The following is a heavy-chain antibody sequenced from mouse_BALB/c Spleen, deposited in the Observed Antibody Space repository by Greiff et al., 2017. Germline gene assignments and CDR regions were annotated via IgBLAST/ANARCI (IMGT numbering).Heavy chain of an antibody. Sequence: VQLKQSGAELVKPGASVKLSCTASGFNIKDTYMHWVKQRPEQGLERIGRIDPANGNTKYDPKFQGKSTITADTSSNTAYLQLSSLTSEDTAVFYCAPYRGYAMDYWGQGTSVTVSS. CDR3: APYRGYAMDY. CDR1: GFNIKDTY. D-gene: IGHD2-14*01. J-gene: IGHJ4*01. V-gene: IGHV14-3*02. CDR2: IDPANGNT.